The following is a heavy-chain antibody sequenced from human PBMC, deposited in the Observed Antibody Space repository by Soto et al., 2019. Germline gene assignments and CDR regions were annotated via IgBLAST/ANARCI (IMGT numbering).Heavy chain of an antibody. CDR3: ASLGYCSGGSCFRSYYYYYGMDV. Sequence: SSETLSLTCAVYGGSFSGYYWSWIRQPPGKGLEWIGEINHSGSTNYNPSLKSRVTISLDTSKNQISLKLSSVTAADTAVYYCASLGYCSGGSCFRSYYYYYGMDVWGQGTTVTVSS. V-gene: IGHV4-34*01. J-gene: IGHJ6*02. D-gene: IGHD2-15*01. CDR2: INHSGST. CDR1: GGSFSGYY.